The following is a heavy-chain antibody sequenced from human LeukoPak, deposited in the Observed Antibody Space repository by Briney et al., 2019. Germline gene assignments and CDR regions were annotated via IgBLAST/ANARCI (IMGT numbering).Heavy chain of an antibody. J-gene: IGHJ3*02. D-gene: IGHD2-2*01. CDR1: GFTFSNYW. CDR2: LKHDGSEK. CDR3: ARYCSSSSCHDAFDI. V-gene: IGHV3-7*01. Sequence: PGGSLRLSCAASGFTFSNYWMSWVRQAPGKGLEWVANLKHDGSEKYYVDSVKGRFTISRDNAKNSLYLQMNSLRAEDTAVYYCARYCSSSSCHDAFDIWGQGTMVTVSS.